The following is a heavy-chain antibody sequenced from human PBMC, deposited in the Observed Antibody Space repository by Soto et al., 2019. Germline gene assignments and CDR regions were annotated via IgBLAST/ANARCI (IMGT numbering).Heavy chain of an antibody. J-gene: IGHJ6*03. CDR1: GDSFNDYY. CDR2: INPNGGVT. V-gene: IGHV1-2*04. D-gene: IGHD5-12*01. Sequence: QVQLVQSGAEVRKPGASVTVSCRASGDSFNDYYIHWVRQAPGQGFEWMGWINPNGGVTKNAQKSQGWVSMTRDTSIRTVYMQLSRLRSDDTAVYYCARESGGATATLDYYCFYMDVWGTGTTVTVSS. CDR3: ARESGGATATLDYYCFYMDV.